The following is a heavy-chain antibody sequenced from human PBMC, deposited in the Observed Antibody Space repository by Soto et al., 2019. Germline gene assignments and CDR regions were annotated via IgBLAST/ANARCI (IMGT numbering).Heavy chain of an antibody. CDR3: ASLDNVGATTFIDY. CDR1: GGSISSSSYY. D-gene: IGHD1-26*01. CDR2: IYYSGST. Sequence: SETLSCTCTVSGGSISSSSYYWGWIRQPPGKGLEWIGSIYYSGSTYYNPSLKSRVTISVDTSKNQFSLKLSYVTAADTAVYYCASLDNVGATTFIDYWGQGTLVTVSS. V-gene: IGHV4-39*01. J-gene: IGHJ4*02.